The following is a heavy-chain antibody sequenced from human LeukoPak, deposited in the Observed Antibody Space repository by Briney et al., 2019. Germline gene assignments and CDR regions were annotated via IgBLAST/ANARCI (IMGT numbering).Heavy chain of an antibody. CDR2: IYYSGST. CDR3: ARRGRYLAVAGSFDY. J-gene: IGHJ4*02. V-gene: IGHV4-39*01. D-gene: IGHD6-19*01. CDR1: GGSISSSSYY. Sequence: SETLSLTCTVSGGSISSSSYYWGWIRQPPGKGLEWIGSIYYSGSTYYNPSLKSRVTISVDTSKNQFSLKLSSVTAADTAVYYCARRGRYLAVAGSFDYWGQGTLVTVSS.